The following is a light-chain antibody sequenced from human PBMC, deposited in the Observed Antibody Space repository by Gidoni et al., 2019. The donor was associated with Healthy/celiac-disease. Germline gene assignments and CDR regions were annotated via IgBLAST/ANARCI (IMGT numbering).Light chain of an antibody. Sequence: QSVLTQPPSVSGAPGQRVTISCTGSSSNIGAGYDVHWYQQLPGTAPKLLIYGTSNRPSGVPDLFSGSKSGTSASLAITGLQAEDEADYYCQSYDSSLSGPVVFGGGTKLTVL. CDR1: SSNIGAGYD. CDR2: GTS. V-gene: IGLV1-40*01. J-gene: IGLJ2*01. CDR3: QSYDSSLSGPVV.